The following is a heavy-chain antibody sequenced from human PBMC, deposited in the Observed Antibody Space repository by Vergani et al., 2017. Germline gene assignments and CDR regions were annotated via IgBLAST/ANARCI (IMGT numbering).Heavy chain of an antibody. D-gene: IGHD1-26*01. CDR1: GFTFSRHW. Sequence: VQLVESGGHVVQPGGSLRLSCAASGFTFSRHWMHWVRQAPGKGLVWVSRVGFDGSDTVYADSVKGRFTISKDSAMNTVHLQMTNVRAEDTAVYFCARDGAGTIDFDYWGPGILVTVSS. J-gene: IGHJ4*02. CDR3: ARDGAGTIDFDY. V-gene: IGHV3-74*01. CDR2: VGFDGSDT.